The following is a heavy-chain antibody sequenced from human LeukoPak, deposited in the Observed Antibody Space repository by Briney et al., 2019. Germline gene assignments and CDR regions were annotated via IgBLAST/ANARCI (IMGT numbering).Heavy chain of an antibody. V-gene: IGHV3-53*01. CDR3: ARDTAAFDI. D-gene: IGHD5-18*01. J-gene: IGHJ3*02. CDR1: GFTVSTNY. Sequence: GGSLRLSCAASGFTVSTNYMSWARQAPGKGLEWVSVMYSGGTTYYADSVKGRFTISRDNSKNTLYLQMNSLRVDDTALYYCARDTAAFDIWGQGTMVTVSS. CDR2: MYSGGTT.